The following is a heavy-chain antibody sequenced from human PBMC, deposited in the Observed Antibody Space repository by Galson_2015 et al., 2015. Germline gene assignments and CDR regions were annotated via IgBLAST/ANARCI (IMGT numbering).Heavy chain of an antibody. J-gene: IGHJ4*02. CDR1: GFTFDDYA. CDR3: AKGVTRGDIFTGYFDY. V-gene: IGHV3-9*01. Sequence: SLRLSCAASGFTFDDYAIHWVRQAPGKGLEWVSGISWNSNSIAYADSVKGRFTISRDNAKNSLYLQMNSLRAEDTALYYCAKGVTRGDIFTGYFDYWGQGTLVTVSS. D-gene: IGHD3-9*01. CDR2: ISWNSNSI.